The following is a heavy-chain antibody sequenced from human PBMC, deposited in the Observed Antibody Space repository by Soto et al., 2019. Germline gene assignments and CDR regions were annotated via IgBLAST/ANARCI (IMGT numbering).Heavy chain of an antibody. V-gene: IGHV3-23*01. J-gene: IGHJ4*02. CDR2: ISGSGGST. CDR1: GFTFSNYA. CDR3: AKDQGSSWYEIVY. D-gene: IGHD6-13*01. Sequence: EVPLLESGGGLVQPGGSLRLSCAASGFTFSNYAVTWVRQAPGKGLEWVSTISGSGGSTYYADSVKGRFTISRDNSKNTLYLQMNSLRAEDTAVYYCAKDQGSSWYEIVYWGQGTLVTVSS.